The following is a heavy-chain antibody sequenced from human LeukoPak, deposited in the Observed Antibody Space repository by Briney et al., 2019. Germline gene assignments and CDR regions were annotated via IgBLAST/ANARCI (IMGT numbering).Heavy chain of an antibody. J-gene: IGHJ4*02. CDR2: INPNSGGT. CDR3: ARDMVRGVHFDY. D-gene: IGHD3-10*01. CDR1: GYTFTGYY. V-gene: IGHV1-2*02. Sequence: ASVKVSCKASGYTFTGYYMHWVRPAPGQGLEWMGWINPNSGGTNYAQKFQGRATMTRDTSISTAYMELSRLRSDDTAVYYCARDMVRGVHFDYWGQGTLVTVSS.